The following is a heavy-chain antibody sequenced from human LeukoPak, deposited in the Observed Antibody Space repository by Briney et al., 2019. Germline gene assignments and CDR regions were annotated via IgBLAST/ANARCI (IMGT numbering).Heavy chain of an antibody. Sequence: GRSLRLSCAASGFTFSSYGMHWVRQAPGKGLEWVAVISYDGSNKYYADSGKGRFTISRDNSKNTLYLQMNSLRAEDTAVYYCAKDRAGPFDYWGQGTLVTVSS. CDR3: AKDRAGPFDY. J-gene: IGHJ4*02. CDR1: GFTFSSYG. V-gene: IGHV3-30*18. CDR2: ISYDGSNK. D-gene: IGHD6-13*01.